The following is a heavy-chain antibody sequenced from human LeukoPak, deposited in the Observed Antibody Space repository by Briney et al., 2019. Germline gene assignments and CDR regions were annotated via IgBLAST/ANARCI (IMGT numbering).Heavy chain of an antibody. J-gene: IGHJ4*02. D-gene: IGHD6-13*01. Sequence: GGSLRLSCAASGFTVSSNYMSWVRQGPGKGLECVSVISNDGDTYYADSVKGRFTISRDNSKNSLYLQMNSLRTEDTALYYCAKESEVTAAFDYWGQGTLVTVSS. V-gene: IGHV3-53*05. CDR1: GFTVSSNY. CDR2: ISNDGDT. CDR3: AKESEVTAAFDY.